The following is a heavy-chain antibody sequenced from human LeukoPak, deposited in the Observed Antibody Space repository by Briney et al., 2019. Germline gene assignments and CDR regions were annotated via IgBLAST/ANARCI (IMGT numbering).Heavy chain of an antibody. V-gene: IGHV1-18*01. CDR1: GYTFTSYG. J-gene: IGHJ4*02. Sequence: AASVKVSCKASGYTFTSYGISWVRQAPGQGLEWMGWISAYNGNTNYAQKLQGRVTMTTDTSTITAYMELRSLRSDDTAVYYCARDNTYYDILTGYYQGPPFDYWGQGTLVTVSS. CDR3: ARDNTYYDILTGYYQGPPFDY. CDR2: ISAYNGNT. D-gene: IGHD3-9*01.